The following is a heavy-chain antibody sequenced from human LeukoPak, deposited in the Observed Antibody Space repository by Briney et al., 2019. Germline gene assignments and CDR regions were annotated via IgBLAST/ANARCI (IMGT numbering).Heavy chain of an antibody. J-gene: IGHJ5*02. CDR3: VRVATVVTLDNWFDP. Sequence: PGRSLRLSCAASGFTFSSYGMHWVRQAPGKGLEWVAVIWYDGSNKYYADSVKGRFTISRDNSKNTLYLQMNSLRAEDTAVYYCVRVATVVTLDNWFDPWGQGTLVTVSS. CDR2: IWYDGSNK. V-gene: IGHV3-33*08. CDR1: GFTFSSYG. D-gene: IGHD4-23*01.